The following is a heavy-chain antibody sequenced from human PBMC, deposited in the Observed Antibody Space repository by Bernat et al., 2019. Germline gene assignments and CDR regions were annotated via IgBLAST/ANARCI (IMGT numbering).Heavy chain of an antibody. CDR3: ATGSNAAQWVHFDD. J-gene: IGHJ4*02. Sequence: EEQLLESGGGLAQPGGSLRLSCTTSGFTFNNYVMTWVRQAPGKGLEWVSSINGNGDTTYYADPVQGRFTISRDNFRTTVYLQMNSLRVDDTAVYYCATGSNAAQWVHFDDWGQGTLVTVSS. V-gene: IGHV3-23*01. D-gene: IGHD1-26*01. CDR2: INGNGDTT. CDR1: GFTFNNYV.